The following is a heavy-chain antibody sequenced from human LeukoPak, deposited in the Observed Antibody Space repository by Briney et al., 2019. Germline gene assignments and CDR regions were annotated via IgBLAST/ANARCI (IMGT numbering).Heavy chain of an antibody. CDR1: GFTLSSYS. CDR3: ARDPHLRYFDWLAYTPHFDY. D-gene: IGHD3-9*01. V-gene: IGHV3-21*01. J-gene: IGHJ4*02. CDR2: ITSVSSYI. Sequence: GGSLRPSCAASGFTLSSYSMNWVRQAPGKGLEWVSSITSVSSYIYYADSVKGRFTISRDNAKNSLYLQMNSLRAEDTAVYYCARDPHLRYFDWLAYTPHFDYWGQGTLVTVSS.